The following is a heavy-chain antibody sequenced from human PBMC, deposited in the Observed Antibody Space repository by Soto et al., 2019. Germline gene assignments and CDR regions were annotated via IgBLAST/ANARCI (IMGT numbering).Heavy chain of an antibody. D-gene: IGHD1-26*01. CDR3: AKRPRALLTFDY. J-gene: IGHJ4*02. Sequence: EVQLVDSGGGLVQPGGSLRLSCAASGFIFSNYVMSWVRQAPGKGVEWVSSISDSGGTSYYADSVKGRFTISRDNSKNTLDLQMNSLRAEDTAIYYCAKRPRALLTFDYWGQGTLVTVSS. V-gene: IGHV3-23*04. CDR1: GFIFSNYV. CDR2: ISDSGGTS.